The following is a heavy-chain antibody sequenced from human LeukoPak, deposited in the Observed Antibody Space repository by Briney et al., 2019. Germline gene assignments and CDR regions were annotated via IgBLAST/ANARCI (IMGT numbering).Heavy chain of an antibody. CDR1: GFTFSNYW. J-gene: IGHJ4*02. CDR2: IKEDGSDK. V-gene: IGHV3-7*05. CDR3: ARDRDWVTDY. D-gene: IGHD3-9*01. Sequence: GGSLRLSCAASGFTFSNYWMSWVRQAPGKGLEWVATIKEDGSDKYYVDSVEGRFTVSRDNAKNSLYLQMNSLRAEDTAVYYCARDRDWVTDYWGQGTLVTVSS.